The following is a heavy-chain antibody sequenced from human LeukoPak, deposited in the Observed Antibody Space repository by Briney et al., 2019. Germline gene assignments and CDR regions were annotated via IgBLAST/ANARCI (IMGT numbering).Heavy chain of an antibody. Sequence: PSETLSLTCTVSGGSISSYYWSWIRQPPGKGLEWIGYIYYSGSTNYNPSLKSRVTISVDTSKNQFSLKLSSVTAADTAVYYCASLGDIVATGDAFDIWGQGTMVTVSS. CDR3: ASLGDIVATGDAFDI. J-gene: IGHJ3*02. CDR1: GGSISSYY. CDR2: IYYSGST. V-gene: IGHV4-59*01. D-gene: IGHD5-12*01.